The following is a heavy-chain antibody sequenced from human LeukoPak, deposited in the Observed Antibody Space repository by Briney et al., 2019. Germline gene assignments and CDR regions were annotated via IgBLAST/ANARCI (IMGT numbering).Heavy chain of an antibody. CDR1: DGSFSGYF. D-gene: IGHD3-9*01. CDR3: ARAPKQYFGPLSGPAGWFDP. Sequence: SETLSLTCGVSDGSFSGYFWNWIRQTPGKGLEWIGQISHGGRTNYNPSLKSRVTISLDTSQNQFSLKLTSCTAAETAVYYWARAPKQYFGPLSGPAGWFDPWGQGTLVTVSS. J-gene: IGHJ5*02. V-gene: IGHV4-34*01. CDR2: ISHGGRT.